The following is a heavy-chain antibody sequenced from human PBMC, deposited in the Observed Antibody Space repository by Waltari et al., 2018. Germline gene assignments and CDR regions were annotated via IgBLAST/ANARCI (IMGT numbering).Heavy chain of an antibody. D-gene: IGHD2-2*01. Sequence: QVQLQQWGAGLLKPSETLSLTCAVYGGSFSGYYWSWIRQPPGKGLEWIGEINHSGSTNYNPSLSGRVTISVDTSKNQFSLKLSSVTAADTAVYYCARYPAYCSSTSCYAFDYWGQGTLVTVSS. CDR1: GGSFSGYY. J-gene: IGHJ4*02. CDR3: ARYPAYCSSTSCYAFDY. CDR2: INHSGST. V-gene: IGHV4-34*01.